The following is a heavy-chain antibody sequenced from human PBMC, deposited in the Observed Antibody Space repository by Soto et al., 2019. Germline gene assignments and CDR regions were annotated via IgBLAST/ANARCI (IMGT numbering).Heavy chain of an antibody. CDR1: GGTFSSYT. V-gene: IGHV1-69*04. D-gene: IGHD3-22*01. CDR3: ARDPYDSGGSPLPX. CDR2: IIPILGIA. Sequence: SVKVSCKASGGTFSSYTISWARLAPGQGLEWMGRIIPILGIANYAQKFQGRVTITADKSTSTAYMELSSLRSEDTAVYYCARDPYDSGGSPLPXWGQGTLVTVSS. J-gene: IGHJ5*02.